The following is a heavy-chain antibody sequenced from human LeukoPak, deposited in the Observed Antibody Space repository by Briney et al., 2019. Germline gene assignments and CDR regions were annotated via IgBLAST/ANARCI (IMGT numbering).Heavy chain of an antibody. CDR3: ARDTDYGYSSGWYFDY. CDR1: GFTFSSYW. V-gene: IGHV3-7*01. D-gene: IGHD6-19*01. Sequence: GGSLRLSCAASGFTFSSYWMTWVRQAPGKGLEWVANIKQDGSEKYYVDSVKDRFTISRDNAKNSLYLQMNSLRAEDTAVYYCARDTDYGYSSGWYFDYWGQGTPVTVSS. CDR2: IKQDGSEK. J-gene: IGHJ4*02.